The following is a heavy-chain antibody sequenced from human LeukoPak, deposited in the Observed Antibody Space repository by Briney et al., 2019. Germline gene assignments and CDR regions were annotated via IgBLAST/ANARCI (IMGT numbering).Heavy chain of an antibody. CDR2: IYYSGST. V-gene: IGHV4-59*08. Sequence: SETLSLTCAVYGGSFSGYYWSWIRQPPGKGLEWIGYIYYSGSTNYNPSLKSRVTISVDTSKNQFSLKLSSVTAADTAVYYCARRASSGWDSFDYWGQGTLVTVSS. CDR3: ARRASSGWDSFDY. CDR1: GGSFSGYY. D-gene: IGHD6-19*01. J-gene: IGHJ4*02.